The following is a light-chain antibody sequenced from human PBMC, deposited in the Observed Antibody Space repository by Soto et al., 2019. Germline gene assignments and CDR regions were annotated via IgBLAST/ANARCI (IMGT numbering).Light chain of an antibody. J-gene: IGLJ1*01. CDR1: SSNIGAGYD. CDR3: QSYDSSLKNV. CDR2: GNT. Sequence: QSALTQPPSVSGAPGQMVTISCTGSSSNIGAGYDVHWYQHLPGTAPRLLIYGNTNRPSGVPDRFSGSKSGTSASLAITGLQAEDEADYYCQSYDSSLKNVFGTGTKVTVL. V-gene: IGLV1-40*01.